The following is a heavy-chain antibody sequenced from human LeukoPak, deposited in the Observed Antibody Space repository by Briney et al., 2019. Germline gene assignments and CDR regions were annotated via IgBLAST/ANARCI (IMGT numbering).Heavy chain of an antibody. CDR1: GFTFSSYE. D-gene: IGHD6-6*01. Sequence: GVLRLSCAASGFTFSSYEMNWVRQAPGKGLEWVSYISSSGSTIYYADSVKGRFTISRDNAKNSLYLQMNSLRAEDTAVYYCARDSRSNSSSSRKDFDYWGQGTLVTVSS. CDR3: ARDSRSNSSSSRKDFDY. J-gene: IGHJ4*02. V-gene: IGHV3-48*03. CDR2: ISSSGSTI.